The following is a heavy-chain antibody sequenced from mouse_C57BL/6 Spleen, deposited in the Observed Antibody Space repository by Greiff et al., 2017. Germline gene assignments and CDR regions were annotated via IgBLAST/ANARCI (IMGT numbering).Heavy chain of an antibody. D-gene: IGHD2-4*01. CDR2: IYPGNSDT. Sequence: EVQLQQSGTVLARPGASVKMSCKTSGYTFTSYWMHWVKQRPGQGLEWIGAIYPGNSDTSYNQKFKGKAKLTAVTSASTAYMELSSLTNEDSAVYYCTRARDYDYEGDYFDYWGQGTTLTVSS. J-gene: IGHJ2*01. V-gene: IGHV1-5*01. CDR3: TRARDYDYEGDYFDY. CDR1: GYTFTSYW.